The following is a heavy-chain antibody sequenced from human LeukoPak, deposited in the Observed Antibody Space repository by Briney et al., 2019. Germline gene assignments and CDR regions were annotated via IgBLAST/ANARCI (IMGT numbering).Heavy chain of an antibody. CDR1: GFTFSSYS. CDR2: ISSSSSTI. J-gene: IGHJ3*02. Sequence: GGSLRLSCAASGFTFSSYSMNWVRQAPGKGLEWVSYISSSSSTIYYADSVKGRFTISRDNAKNSLYLQMNSLRAEDTAVYYCARCQLSSLYAFDIWGQGTMVTASS. CDR3: ARCQLSSLYAFDI. V-gene: IGHV3-48*01. D-gene: IGHD5-18*01.